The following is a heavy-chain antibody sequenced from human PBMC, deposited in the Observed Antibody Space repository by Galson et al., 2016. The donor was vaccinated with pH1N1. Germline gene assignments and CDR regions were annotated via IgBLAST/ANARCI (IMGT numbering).Heavy chain of an antibody. CDR1: GFTFSDYA. J-gene: IGHJ4*02. CDR3: AKESLPRATLGDFDS. D-gene: IGHD3-16*01. Sequence: SLRLSCAASGFTFSDYAIHWVRQAPGKGLEWVALISSDGSNKDYADSVKGRFIVSRDYSKTALQMNSLEAEDTAVYYCAKESLPRATLGDFDSWGQGSLVIVSS. CDR2: ISSDGSNK. V-gene: IGHV3-30*18.